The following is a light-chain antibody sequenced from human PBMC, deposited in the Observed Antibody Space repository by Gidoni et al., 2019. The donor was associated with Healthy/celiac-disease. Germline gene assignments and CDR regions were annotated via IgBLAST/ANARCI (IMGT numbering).Light chain of an antibody. Sequence: NFMLTQPHSVSESPGKTVTISCTGSSGSIASNYVQWYQQRPGSAPTTVIYEDNQSPSGVPDRFSGSIDSSSNSASLTISGLKTEDEADYYCQSYDSSNRAVVFGGGTKLTVL. CDR3: QSYDSSNRAVV. V-gene: IGLV6-57*02. J-gene: IGLJ2*01. CDR2: EDN. CDR1: SGSIASNY.